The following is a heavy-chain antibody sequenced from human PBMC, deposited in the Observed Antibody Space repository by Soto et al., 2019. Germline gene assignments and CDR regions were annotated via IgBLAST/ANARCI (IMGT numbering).Heavy chain of an antibody. V-gene: IGHV3-9*01. D-gene: IGHD6-19*01. CDR3: AKGHRIEVAGSYYFDY. CDR1: GFTFDDYA. J-gene: IGHJ4*02. CDR2: ISWNSGSI. Sequence: EVQLVESGGGLVQPGRSLRLSCAASGFTFDDYAMHWVRQAPGKGLEWVSGISWNSGSIGYADSVKGRFTISRDNAKTTLYLQMNSLRAEDTALYYCAKGHRIEVAGSYYFDYWGQGTLVTVSS.